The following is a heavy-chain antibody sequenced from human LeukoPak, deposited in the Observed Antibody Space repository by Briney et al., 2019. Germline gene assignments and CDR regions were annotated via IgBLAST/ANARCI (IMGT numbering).Heavy chain of an antibody. V-gene: IGHV4-59*01. D-gene: IGHD4-17*01. J-gene: IGHJ3*02. CDR3: ARDIGEVTTEGADAFDI. CDR1: GGSISSYY. Sequence: SETLSLTCTVSGGSISSYYWSWIRQPPGKGLEWIGYIYYSGSTNYNPSLKSRVTISLDTSKNQFSLKLSSVTAADTAVYYCARDIGEVTTEGADAFDIWGQGTMVTVSS. CDR2: IYYSGST.